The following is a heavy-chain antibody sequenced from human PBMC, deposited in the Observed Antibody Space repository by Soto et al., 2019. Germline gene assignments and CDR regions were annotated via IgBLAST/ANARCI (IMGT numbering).Heavy chain of an antibody. Sequence: QVQLVESGGGVVQPGTSLRLSCAASGFIFSDYGMHWVRQAPGKGPEWVAVIYYDGGRKEYGDCVKGRFNISRDNSQNTLYLQMNSLRPDDKAVFYCAKEGATVVWTYGDYWGQGTQVTVSS. D-gene: IGHD4-4*01. V-gene: IGHV3-30*18. CDR3: AKEGATVVWTYGDY. CDR1: GFIFSDYG. J-gene: IGHJ4*02. CDR2: IYYDGGRK.